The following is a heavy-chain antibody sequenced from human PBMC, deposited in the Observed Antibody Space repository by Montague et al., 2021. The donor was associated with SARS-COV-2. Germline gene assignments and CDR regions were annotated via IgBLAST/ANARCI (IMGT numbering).Heavy chain of an antibody. CDR2: VNNNGNT. D-gene: IGHD1/OR15-1a*01. J-gene: IGHJ4*02. Sequence: SETLSLTCNVSGDSVTNTRYCWGWIRQAPGRPLVWIGSVNNNGNTYYNPSLRSRVFISIDTSKNQLSLRLSSVTASDTALYYCAVEEQYYFDYWGRGSMVTVSS. V-gene: IGHV4-39*01. CDR3: AVEEQYYFDY. CDR1: GDSVTNTRYC.